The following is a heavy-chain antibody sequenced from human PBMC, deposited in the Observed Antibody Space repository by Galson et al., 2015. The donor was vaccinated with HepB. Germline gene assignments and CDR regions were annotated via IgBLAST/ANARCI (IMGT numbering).Heavy chain of an antibody. CDR3: ASEAEGWNDVSAFDI. D-gene: IGHD1-1*01. Sequence: SVKVSCKASGGTFSSYAISWVRQAPGQGLEWMGGIIPIFGTANYAQKFQGRVTITADESTSTAYMELSSLRSEDTAVYYCASEAEGWNDVSAFDIWGQGTMVTVSS. CDR1: GGTFSSYA. J-gene: IGHJ3*02. V-gene: IGHV1-69*13. CDR2: IIPIFGTA.